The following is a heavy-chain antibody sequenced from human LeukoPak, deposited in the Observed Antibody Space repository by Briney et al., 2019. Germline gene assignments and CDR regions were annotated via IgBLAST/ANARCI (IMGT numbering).Heavy chain of an antibody. CDR2: IYYSGST. D-gene: IGHD2-8*01. CDR3: ARGSVLMGYASFDY. J-gene: IGHJ4*02. CDR1: GGSISSYY. V-gene: IGHV4-59*12. Sequence: PSETLSLTCTVSGGSISSYYWSWIRQPPPPGLERVGYIYYSGSTNYNPSLKSRVTISVDTSKSQFSLKLSSVTAADTAVYYCARGSVLMGYASFDYWGQGALVTVSS.